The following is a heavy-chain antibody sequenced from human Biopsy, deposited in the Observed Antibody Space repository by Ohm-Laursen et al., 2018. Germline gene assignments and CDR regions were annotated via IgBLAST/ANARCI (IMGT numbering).Heavy chain of an antibody. CDR1: GGTFNSYV. V-gene: IGHV1-18*01. Sequence: GASVKVSCKASGGTFNSYVITWVRQAPGQGLEWMGWISPYNDKTSYPPKLQDRVTMTADTSTNTAHMELRSLRSDDTAVYYCARVFCTSTTCYGLLDNWGQGTVVTVSS. D-gene: IGHD2/OR15-2a*01. J-gene: IGHJ4*02. CDR2: ISPYNDKT. CDR3: ARVFCTSTTCYGLLDN.